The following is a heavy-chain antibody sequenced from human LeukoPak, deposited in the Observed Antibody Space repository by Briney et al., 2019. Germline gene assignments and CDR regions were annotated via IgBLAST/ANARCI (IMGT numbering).Heavy chain of an antibody. CDR2: IYTSGST. Sequence: SETLSLTCTVSGGSISSYYWSWIRQPAGKGLEWIGRIYTSGSTNYNPSLKSRVTMSVDTSKNQFSLKLSSVTAADTAVYYCAREVGASGSSSWYVGSYYYYYYYMDVWGKGTTVTISS. J-gene: IGHJ6*03. V-gene: IGHV4-4*07. CDR3: AREVGASGSSSWYVGSYYYYYYYMDV. CDR1: GGSISSYY. D-gene: IGHD6-13*01.